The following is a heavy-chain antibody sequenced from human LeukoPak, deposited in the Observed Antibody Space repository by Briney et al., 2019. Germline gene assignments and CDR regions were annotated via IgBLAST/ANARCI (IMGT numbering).Heavy chain of an antibody. J-gene: IGHJ4*02. V-gene: IGHV4-59*01. CDR3: ARETGGDSSGTFDY. CDR1: GGSISSYY. Sequence: SETLSLTCTVSGGSISSYYWSWIRQPPGKGLEWIGYIYYSGSTNYNPSLKSRVTISVDTSKNQFSLKLSSVTAADTAVYYCARETGGDSSGTFDYWGQETLVTVSS. CDR2: IYYSGST. D-gene: IGHD3-22*01.